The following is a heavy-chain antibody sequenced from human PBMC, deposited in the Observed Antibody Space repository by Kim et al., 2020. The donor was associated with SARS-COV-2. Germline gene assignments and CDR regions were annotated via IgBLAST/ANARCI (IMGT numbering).Heavy chain of an antibody. CDR3: ANLYDLAG. CDR2: GSP. V-gene: IGHV3-23*01. J-gene: IGHJ4*02. Sequence: GSPNHDDSVKRRFTISRDNSKNPLYLQMTRLRAEDTAVYYCANLYDLAGWGQGTLVTVSS. D-gene: IGHD3-3*01.